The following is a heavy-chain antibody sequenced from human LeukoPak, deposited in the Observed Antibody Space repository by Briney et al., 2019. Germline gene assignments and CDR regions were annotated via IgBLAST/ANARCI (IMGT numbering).Heavy chain of an antibody. Sequence: GGSLRLSCAASGFTFSSYWMSWVRQAPGKGLEWVANIKQDGSEKYYVDSVKGRFTISRDNAKNSLYLQMNSLRAEDTAVYYCARLGYCSGGSCYSLYYFDYWGQGTLVTVSS. J-gene: IGHJ4*02. CDR2: IKQDGSEK. CDR1: GFTFSSYW. CDR3: ARLGYCSGGSCYSLYYFDY. D-gene: IGHD2-15*01. V-gene: IGHV3-7*01.